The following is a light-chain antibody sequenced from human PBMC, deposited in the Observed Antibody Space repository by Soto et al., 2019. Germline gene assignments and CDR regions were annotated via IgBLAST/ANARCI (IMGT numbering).Light chain of an antibody. J-gene: IGKJ1*01. CDR3: QQNGSSPRT. CDR2: GAS. CDR1: QSVSSSF. V-gene: IGKV3-20*01. Sequence: EIVLTQSPGTLSLSPGEGATLSCRASQSVSSSFLAWYQQKPGQAPRLLIYGASSRATGIPDRFRGSASGTDLTLTISRLEPEDFALYYSQQNGSSPRTVGKGDKVEIK.